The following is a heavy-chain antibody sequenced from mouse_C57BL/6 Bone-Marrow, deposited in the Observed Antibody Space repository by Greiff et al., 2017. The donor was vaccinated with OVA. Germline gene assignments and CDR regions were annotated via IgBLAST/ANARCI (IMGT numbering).Heavy chain of an antibody. CDR3: AREDDYDWYFDV. V-gene: IGHV1-82*01. D-gene: IGHD2-4*01. CDR1: GYAFSSSW. J-gene: IGHJ1*03. Sequence: VKLMESGPELVKPGASVKIPCKASGYAFSSSWMNWVKQRPGKGLEWIGRIYPGDGDTNYNGKFKGKATLTADKSSSTAYMQLSSLTSEDSAVYFCAREDDYDWYFDVWGTGTTVTVSS. CDR2: IYPGDGDT.